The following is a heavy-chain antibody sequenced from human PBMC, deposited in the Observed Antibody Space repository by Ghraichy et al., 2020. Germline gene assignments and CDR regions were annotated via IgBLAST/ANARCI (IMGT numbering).Heavy chain of an antibody. V-gene: IGHV4-4*07. CDR3: ARVVYTPPQIVGATRGYWYFDL. CDR1: GGSISSYY. D-gene: IGHD1-26*01. CDR2: IYTSGST. J-gene: IGHJ2*01. Sequence: SETLSLTCTVSGGSISSYYWSWIRQPAGKGLEWIGRIYTSGSTNYNPSLKSRVTMSVDTSKNQFSLKLSSVTAADTAVYYCARVVYTPPQIVGATRGYWYFDLWGRGTLVTVSS.